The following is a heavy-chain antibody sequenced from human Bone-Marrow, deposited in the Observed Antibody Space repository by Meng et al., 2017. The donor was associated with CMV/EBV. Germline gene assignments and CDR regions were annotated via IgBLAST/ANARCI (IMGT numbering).Heavy chain of an antibody. D-gene: IGHD5-18*01. V-gene: IGHV3-9*01. CDR1: GFTFDDYA. CDR2: ISWNSGSI. CDR3: ASGYSYGYYFKY. Sequence: SLKISCAASGFTFDDYAMHWVRQAPGKGLEWVSGISWNSGSIGYADSVKGRFTISRDNAKNSLYLQMNSLRAEDTALYYCASGYSYGYYFKYWGQGALVTVSS. J-gene: IGHJ4*02.